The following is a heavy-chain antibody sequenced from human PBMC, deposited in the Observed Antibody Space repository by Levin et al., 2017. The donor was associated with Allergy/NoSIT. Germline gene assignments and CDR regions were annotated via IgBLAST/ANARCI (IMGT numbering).Heavy chain of an antibody. J-gene: IGHJ6*02. V-gene: IGHV1-18*01. CDR1: GYTFTSYG. Sequence: GASVKVSCKASGYTFTSYGISWVRQAPGQGLEWMGWISAYNGNTNYAQKLQGRVTMTTDTSTSTAYMELRSLRSDDTAVYYCARALAYYYDSSGYYTYYYGMDVWGQGTTVTVSS. CDR3: ARALAYYYDSSGYYTYYYGMDV. D-gene: IGHD3-22*01. CDR2: ISAYNGNT.